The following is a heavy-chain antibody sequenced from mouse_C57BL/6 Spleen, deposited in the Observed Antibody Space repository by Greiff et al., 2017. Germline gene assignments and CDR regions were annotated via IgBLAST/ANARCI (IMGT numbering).Heavy chain of an antibody. J-gene: IGHJ2*01. CDR2: IDPSDSYT. Sequence: QVQLQQPGAELVMPGASVKLSCKASGYTFTSYWMHWVKQRPGHGLEWIGEIDPSDSYTNYNQKFKGKSTLTVDKSSSTAYMQLSSLTSEDSAVYYCARSDGYYVDNGGKGTTLAVS. D-gene: IGHD2-3*01. CDR3: ARSDGYYVDN. V-gene: IGHV1-69*01. CDR1: GYTFTSYW.